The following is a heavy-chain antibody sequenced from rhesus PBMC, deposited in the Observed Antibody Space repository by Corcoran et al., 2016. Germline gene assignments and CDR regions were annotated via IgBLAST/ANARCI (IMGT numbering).Heavy chain of an antibody. Sequence: QVTLKESGPALVRPTPTLTLTCTFSGFSLSTSGTSLGWIRQHPGKTLEWLVSISWNENEFYNTSRRRMLNISKDTSVNQVVLIMTDVDPGDTATYYCARSPHYKPWSGDYVPDAFDFWGQGLRVTVSS. J-gene: IGHJ3*01. CDR2: ISWNENE. D-gene: IGHD3-3*01. CDR1: GFSLSTSGTS. CDR3: ARSPHYKPWSGDYVPDAFDF. V-gene: IGHV2-95*01.